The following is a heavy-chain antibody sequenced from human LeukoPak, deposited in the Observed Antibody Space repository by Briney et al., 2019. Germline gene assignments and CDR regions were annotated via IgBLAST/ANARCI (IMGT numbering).Heavy chain of an antibody. CDR2: ISSSSSYI. D-gene: IGHD1-26*01. CDR3: ARERRGSYSDY. J-gene: IGHJ4*02. Sequence: GGSLRLSCVTSGFTFNTYAMNWVRQAPGKGLEWVSSISSSSSYIYYADSVKGRFTISRDNAKNSLYLQMNSLRAEDTAVYYCARERRGSYSDYWGQGTLVTVSS. CDR1: GFTFNTYA. V-gene: IGHV3-21*01.